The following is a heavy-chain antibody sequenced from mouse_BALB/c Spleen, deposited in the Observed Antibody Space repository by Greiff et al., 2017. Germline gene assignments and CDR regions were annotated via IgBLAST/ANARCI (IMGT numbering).Heavy chain of an antibody. CDR2: INPSSGYT. J-gene: IGHJ4*01. V-gene: IGHV1-4*01. CDR1: GYTFTSYT. CDR3: ARKRDNYDYAMDY. D-gene: IGHD1-3*01. Sequence: VKLQESGAELARPGASVKMSCKASGYTFTSYTMHWVKQRPGQGLEWIGYINPSSGYTNYNQKFKDKATLTADKSSSTAYMQLSSLTSEDSAVYYCARKRDNYDYAMDYWGQGTSVTVSS.